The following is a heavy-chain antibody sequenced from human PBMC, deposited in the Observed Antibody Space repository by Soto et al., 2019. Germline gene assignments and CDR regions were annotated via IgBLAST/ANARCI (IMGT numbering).Heavy chain of an antibody. CDR3: VRARAATFAPFEF. Sequence: QVQLLQSGPEVRKPGTSVKVSCKASGFNFVDHGFSWVRQAPGHALEWMGWISVYNGNIDYAEKFQGRVSMTTDTSTDTAYMELGRLRSDDAAAYYCVRARAATFAPFEFWGQGTLVTVSS. D-gene: IGHD2-15*01. V-gene: IGHV1-18*04. CDR2: ISVYNGNI. J-gene: IGHJ4*02. CDR1: GFNFVDHG.